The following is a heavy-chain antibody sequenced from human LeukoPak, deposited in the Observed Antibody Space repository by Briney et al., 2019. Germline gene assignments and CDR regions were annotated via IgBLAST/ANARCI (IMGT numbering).Heavy chain of an antibody. J-gene: IGHJ1*01. Sequence: GGSLRLSCAASGFTFSDYYMTWIRQAPGKGLEWLSYISGSSSNTNYADSVQGRFTISRDNDKNSLYLQMNSLRAEDTAVYYCARDGNSGSAFSEYFQHWGQGTPVTVSS. CDR2: ISGSSSNT. CDR1: GFTFSDYY. V-gene: IGHV3-11*06. CDR3: ARDGNSGSAFSEYFQH. D-gene: IGHD4-23*01.